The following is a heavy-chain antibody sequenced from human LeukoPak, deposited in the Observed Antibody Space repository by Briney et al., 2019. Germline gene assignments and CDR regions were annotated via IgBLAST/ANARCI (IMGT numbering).Heavy chain of an antibody. CDR2: VSGNGGTT. V-gene: IGHV3-23*01. Sequence: GGSLRLSCAASGFSFSNYAMSWVRQAPGKGLEWVSAVSGNGGTTYYANSVKGRLTISRDNSRNTLSLQMNSLRAEDTAVYYCAKDVGDGYNSHFDYWGQGTLVTVSS. CDR1: GFSFSNYA. D-gene: IGHD5-24*01. CDR3: AKDVGDGYNSHFDY. J-gene: IGHJ4*02.